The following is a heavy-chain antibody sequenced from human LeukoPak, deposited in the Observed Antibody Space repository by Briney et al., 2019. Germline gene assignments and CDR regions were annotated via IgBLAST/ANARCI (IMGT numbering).Heavy chain of an antibody. V-gene: IGHV3-74*01. D-gene: IGHD2-8*01. J-gene: IGHJ4*02. Sequence: GGSLRLPCTASGFTFSSYWMHWVRQVPGKGLVWVSRVNSDGSTTSSADSVKGRFTISRDNAKNTLYLQMNSLRGEDTAVYYCTRDMYGPRDYWGQGTLVTVSS. CDR3: TRDMYGPRDY. CDR1: GFTFSSYW. CDR2: VNSDGSTT.